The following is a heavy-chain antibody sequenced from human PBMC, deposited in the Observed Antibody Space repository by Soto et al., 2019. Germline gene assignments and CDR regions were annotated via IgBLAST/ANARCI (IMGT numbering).Heavy chain of an antibody. Sequence: ASVKVSCNASGYTFTSYAMHWVRPAPGQRLEWTGWLNAGNGNTKYSQKFQGRVTITRDTSASTAYMELSSLRSEDTAVYYCARGAAAAVFDYWGQGTLVTVSS. D-gene: IGHD6-13*01. CDR2: LNAGNGNT. V-gene: IGHV1-3*01. J-gene: IGHJ4*02. CDR1: GYTFTSYA. CDR3: ARGAAAAVFDY.